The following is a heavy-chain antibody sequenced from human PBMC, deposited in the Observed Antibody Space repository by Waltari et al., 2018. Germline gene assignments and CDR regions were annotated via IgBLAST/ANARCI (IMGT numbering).Heavy chain of an antibody. CDR1: GFTFSGSA. D-gene: IGHD6-13*01. J-gene: IGHJ5*02. Sequence: EVQLVASGGGLVQPGGSLKLSCAASGFTFSGSAMHWVRQASGKGLEWVGRIRSKANSSATAYAASVKGRFTISRDDSKNTAYLQMNSLKTEDTAVYYCTRGSSSLPFDPWGQGTLVTVSS. V-gene: IGHV3-73*01. CDR2: IRSKANSSAT. CDR3: TRGSSSLPFDP.